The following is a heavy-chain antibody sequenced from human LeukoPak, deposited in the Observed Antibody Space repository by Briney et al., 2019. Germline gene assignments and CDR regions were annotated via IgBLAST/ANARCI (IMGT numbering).Heavy chain of an antibody. CDR1: GFTFSSYR. CDR3: ARERGGQGHEYYFDY. V-gene: IGHV3-30*03. Sequence: GGSLRLSCAASGFTFSSYRMHWVRQAPGKGLEWVALSSYDGINKYNADSVKGRFTISRDNSRNMLYLQMNSLRAEDTAVYYCARERGGQGHEYYFDYWGQGTLVTVSS. J-gene: IGHJ4*02. CDR2: SSYDGINK. D-gene: IGHD3-10*01.